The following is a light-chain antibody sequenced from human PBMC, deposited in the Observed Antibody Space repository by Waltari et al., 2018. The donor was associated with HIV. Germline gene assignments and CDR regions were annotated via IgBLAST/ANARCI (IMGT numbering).Light chain of an antibody. Sequence: QTVVTQEPSFTVSPGGPVTLTCGLSSGCVSPRSYPSWDQQTPGQAPRTLIYSTNTRSSGVPDRFSGSILGNKAALTITGAQADDESDYYCVLFMGNGIWVFGGGTKLTVL. V-gene: IGLV8-61*01. J-gene: IGLJ3*02. CDR1: SGCVSPRSY. CDR2: STN. CDR3: VLFMGNGIWV.